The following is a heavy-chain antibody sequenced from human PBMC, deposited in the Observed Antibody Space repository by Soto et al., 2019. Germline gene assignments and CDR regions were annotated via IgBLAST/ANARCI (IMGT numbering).Heavy chain of an antibody. V-gene: IGHV4-59*01. Sequence: SETLSLTCTVSGGSISSYYWSWIRQPPGKGLEWIGYIYYSGSTNYNPSLKSRVTISVDTSKNQFSLKLSSVTAADTAVYYCASMVSTYAPNWFDPWGQGTLVTVYS. D-gene: IGHD3-10*01. CDR3: ASMVSTYAPNWFDP. J-gene: IGHJ5*02. CDR2: IYYSGST. CDR1: GGSISSYY.